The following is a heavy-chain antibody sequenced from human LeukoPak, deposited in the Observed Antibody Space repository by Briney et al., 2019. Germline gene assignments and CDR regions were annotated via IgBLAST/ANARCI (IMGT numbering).Heavy chain of an antibody. V-gene: IGHV3-30*02. D-gene: IGHD3-10*01. J-gene: IGHJ4*02. CDR3: AKDDAWLRFGE. CDR1: GFTFSSYG. CDR2: IRYDGSNK. Sequence: GGSLRLSCAAPGFTFSSYGMHWVRQAPGKGLEWVAFIRYDGSNKYYADSVKGRFTISRDNSKNTLYLEVISLTAEDTAVYYCAKDDAWLRFGEWSQGTLVTVSS.